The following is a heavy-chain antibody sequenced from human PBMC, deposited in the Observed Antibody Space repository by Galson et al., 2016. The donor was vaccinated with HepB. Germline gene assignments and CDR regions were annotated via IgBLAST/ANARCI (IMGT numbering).Heavy chain of an antibody. V-gene: IGHV3-64*01. CDR2: ISNNGDRT. J-gene: IGHJ4*02. CDR3: AREDMTGSCDS. D-gene: IGHD3-9*01. Sequence: SLRLSCAASGFTFNNHVMHWVRQPPGKGLEPVSAISNNGDRTHYVNSVRGRFTISRDNSKNTLYLHMGSLRAEDMAIYYCAREDMTGSCDSWGQGILVTVSS. CDR1: GFTFNNHV.